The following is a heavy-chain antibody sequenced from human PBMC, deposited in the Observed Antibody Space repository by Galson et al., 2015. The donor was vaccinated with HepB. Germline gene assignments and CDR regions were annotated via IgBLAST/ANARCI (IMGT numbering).Heavy chain of an antibody. J-gene: IGHJ4*02. V-gene: IGHV5-10-1*01. CDR2: IDPSDSYT. Sequence: QSGAEVKKPGESLRISCKGSGYSFTSYWISWVRQMPGKGLEWMGRIDPSDSYTNYSPSFQGHVTISADKSISTAYLQWSSLKASDTAMYYCATSPWRIGAMGWAESDYWGPGTLVTVSS. CDR1: GYSFTSYW. CDR3: ATSPWRIGAMGWAESDY. D-gene: IGHD5-18*01.